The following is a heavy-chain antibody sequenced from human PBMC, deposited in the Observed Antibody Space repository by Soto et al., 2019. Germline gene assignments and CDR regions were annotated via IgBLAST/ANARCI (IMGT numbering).Heavy chain of an antibody. V-gene: IGHV4-30-2*05. CDR3: ARWVEVSLDYFDS. D-gene: IGHD2-15*01. J-gene: IGHJ4*02. CDR2: IYHSGRT. CDR1: GGPLSSGGYS. Sequence: SETMSLTCAVAGGPLSSGGYSWSWIRQPPGKGLEWIGYIYHSGRTYYNPSLKSRVSISIDTSKNQFSLHLSSVTAADTAVYYCARWVEVSLDYFDSWGQGNPVTVSS.